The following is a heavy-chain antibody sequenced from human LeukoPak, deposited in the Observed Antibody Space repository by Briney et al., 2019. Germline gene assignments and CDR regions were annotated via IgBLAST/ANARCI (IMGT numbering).Heavy chain of an antibody. J-gene: IGHJ6*03. CDR2: ISYSGST. D-gene: IGHD6-13*01. CDR3: AKEAAAGGFDDYYYSMDV. CDR1: GGSISSYY. Sequence: SETLSLTCTVSGGSISSYYWSWIRQPPGKGLEWIGYISYSGSTNYNPSLKSRVTISVDTSKKQFSLTLSSVTAADTAVYYCAKEAAAGGFDDYYYSMDVWGKGTTVTISS. V-gene: IGHV4-59*01.